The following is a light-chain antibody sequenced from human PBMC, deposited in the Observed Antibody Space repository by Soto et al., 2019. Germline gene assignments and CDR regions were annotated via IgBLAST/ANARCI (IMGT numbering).Light chain of an antibody. CDR1: SSDVGGYNH. CDR3: SSYAGSNSLV. J-gene: IGLJ1*01. V-gene: IGLV2-8*01. Sequence: QSALTQPPSASGSLGQSVTISCTGTSSDVGGYNHVSWYQQHRGKAPKLLIYDVSYRPSGVPDRFSGSKSGNTASLTVSGLQAEDETDYYCSSYAGSNSLVFGTGTKLTVL. CDR2: DVS.